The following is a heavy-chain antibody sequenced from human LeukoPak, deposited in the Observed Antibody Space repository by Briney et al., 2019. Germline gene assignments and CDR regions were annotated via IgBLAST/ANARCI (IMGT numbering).Heavy chain of an antibody. J-gene: IGHJ4*02. CDR2: ISAYNGNT. CDR1: GYTFTSYG. Sequence: GASVKVSCKASGYTFTSYGISWVRQAPGQGLEWMGWISAYNGNTNYAQKLQGRVTMTTDTSTSTAYMELRSLRSDDTAVYYCARVFKAARLTDLLDYWGQGTLVTVSS. CDR3: ARVFKAARLTDLLDY. V-gene: IGHV1-18*01. D-gene: IGHD6-6*01.